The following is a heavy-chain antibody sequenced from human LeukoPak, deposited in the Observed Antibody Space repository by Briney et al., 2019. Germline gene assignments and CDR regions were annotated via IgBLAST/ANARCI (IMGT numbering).Heavy chain of an antibody. CDR2: SGSGGNT. Sequence: GGSLRLSCAASGFTFSSYAMSWVRQAPGKGLEWVSSSGSGGNTYYADSVKGRFTISRDNSKNTLYLQMNSLRAEDTAIYYCVKNKYSSVWPHFDYWGQGSLVTVSS. D-gene: IGHD6-19*01. J-gene: IGHJ4*02. CDR1: GFTFSSYA. CDR3: VKNKYSSVWPHFDY. V-gene: IGHV3-23*01.